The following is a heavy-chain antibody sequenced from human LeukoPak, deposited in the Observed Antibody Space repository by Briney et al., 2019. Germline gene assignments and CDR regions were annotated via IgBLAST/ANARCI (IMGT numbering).Heavy chain of an antibody. CDR1: GFTFSSYA. CDR3: AKDSGSYGLDY. D-gene: IGHD3-10*01. Sequence: GGSLRPSCAASGFTFSSYAMNWVRQAPGKGLEWVSAISGSGGSTYYADSVKGRFTISRDNSKNTLYLQMNSLRAEDTAVYYCAKDSGSYGLDYWGQGTLVTVSS. V-gene: IGHV3-23*01. CDR2: ISGSGGST. J-gene: IGHJ4*02.